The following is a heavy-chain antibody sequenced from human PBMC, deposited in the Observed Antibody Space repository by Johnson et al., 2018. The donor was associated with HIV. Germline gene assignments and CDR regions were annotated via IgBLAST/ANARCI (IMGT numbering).Heavy chain of an antibody. CDR1: GFTFNDYY. CDR3: ARYEAVAPGSAFDI. J-gene: IGHJ3*02. V-gene: IGHV3-11*04. Sequence: QVQLVESGGGVVKPGGSLRLSCAASGFTFNDYYMSWIRQAPGKGLEWLSYISTSGATIYYADSVTGRFTISRDNAKNSLYLQMNSLRAEDTAVYYCARYEAVAPGSAFDIWGRGTMVTVSS. D-gene: IGHD6-19*01. CDR2: ISTSGATI.